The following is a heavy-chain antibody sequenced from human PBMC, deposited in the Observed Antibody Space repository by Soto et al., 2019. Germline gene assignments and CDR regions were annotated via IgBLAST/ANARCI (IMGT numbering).Heavy chain of an antibody. J-gene: IGHJ6*02. V-gene: IGHV3-23*01. CDR1: GFTFSSYD. D-gene: IGHD7-27*01. Sequence: EVQLLESGGGLVQPGGSLRLSCAASGFTFSSYDMSWVRQAPGKGLEWVATVTGSGGSTYYADSVKGRFTISRDNSKNTLFLQMNRLRADDTALYYCAKWGNDWGYYYYGFNVWGQGTTVTVSS. CDR3: AKWGNDWGYYYYGFNV. CDR2: VTGSGGST.